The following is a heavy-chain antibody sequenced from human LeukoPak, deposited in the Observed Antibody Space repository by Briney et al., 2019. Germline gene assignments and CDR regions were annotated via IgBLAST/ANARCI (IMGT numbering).Heavy chain of an antibody. CDR3: ARGDDSGYYDYFDY. Sequence: PGGSLRLSCAASGFTFSDYYMSWIRQAPGKGLEWVSYISSSGSTIYYADSVKGRFTISRDNAKNSLYLQMNSLRAEDTAMYYCARGDDSGYYDYFDYWGQGALVTVSS. CDR1: GFTFSDYY. D-gene: IGHD3-22*01. J-gene: IGHJ4*02. CDR2: ISSSGSTI. V-gene: IGHV3-11*01.